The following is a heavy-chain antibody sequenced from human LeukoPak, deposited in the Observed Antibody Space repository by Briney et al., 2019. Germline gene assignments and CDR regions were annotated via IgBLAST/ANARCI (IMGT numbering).Heavy chain of an antibody. CDR3: VRGDTYGRY. V-gene: IGHV3-11*01. CDR2: ISSRGTTI. J-gene: IGHJ4*02. D-gene: IGHD5-18*01. CDR1: GFTFSDYY. Sequence: GGSLRLSCAAAGFTFSDYYRSWSRQAPGKGLEWVSYISSRGTTIYYTDSVKGRITSTRDNARSALFLQMNSLRVKDTAVYYWVRGDTYGRYWGQGTLVAVS.